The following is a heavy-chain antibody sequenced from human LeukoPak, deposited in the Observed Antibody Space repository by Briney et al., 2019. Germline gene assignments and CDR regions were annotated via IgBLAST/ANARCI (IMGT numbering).Heavy chain of an antibody. D-gene: IGHD5-18*01. J-gene: IGHJ5*02. V-gene: IGHV1-18*01. CDR1: GDTFTSYG. Sequence: ASVKVSCKASGDTFTSYGISWVRQAPGQGLEWMGWISAYNGNANYAQKLQGRVTMTTDTSTSTAYMELRSPRSDDTAAYYSAREGYSYGLNRFDPWGQGALVTVSS. CDR3: AREGYSYGLNRFDP. CDR2: ISAYNGNA.